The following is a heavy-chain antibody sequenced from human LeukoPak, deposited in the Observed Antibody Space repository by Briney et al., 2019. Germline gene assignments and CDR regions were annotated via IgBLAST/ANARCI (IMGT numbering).Heavy chain of an antibody. Sequence: SVKVSCKASGGTFSSYAISWVRQAPGQGLEWMGRIIPILGIANCAQKFQGRVTITADKSTSTAYMELSSLRSEDTAVYYCAANTPRVVREDAFDIWGQGTMVTVSS. CDR2: IIPILGIA. CDR1: GGTFSSYA. V-gene: IGHV1-69*04. D-gene: IGHD2-21*01. J-gene: IGHJ3*02. CDR3: AANTPRVVREDAFDI.